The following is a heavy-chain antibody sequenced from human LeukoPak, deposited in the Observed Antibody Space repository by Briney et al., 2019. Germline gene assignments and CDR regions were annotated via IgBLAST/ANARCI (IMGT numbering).Heavy chain of an antibody. CDR3: ARARGITYEFDP. Sequence: SVKVSCKASGGTFSSYAISWVRQAPGQGLEWMGGIIPIFGTANYAQKFQGRVTITTDESTSTAYMELSSLRSEDTAVYHCARARGITYEFDPWGQGTLVTVSS. J-gene: IGHJ5*02. D-gene: IGHD3-10*01. CDR1: GGTFSSYA. CDR2: IIPIFGTA. V-gene: IGHV1-69*05.